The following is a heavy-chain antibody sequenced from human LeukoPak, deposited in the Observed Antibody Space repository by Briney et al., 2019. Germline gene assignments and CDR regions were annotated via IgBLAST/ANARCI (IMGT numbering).Heavy chain of an antibody. Sequence: SETLSLTCTVSGGSISSSTYYWGWVRQPPGKGLEWIGAIYYTGTTYYNPSLRSRVTISVDTSKNHFSLKLSSVTAADTALYYCASAPRQGSIGGLDYWGQGTLVTVSS. J-gene: IGHJ4*02. CDR1: GGSISSSTYY. D-gene: IGHD3-16*01. V-gene: IGHV4-39*02. CDR3: ASAPRQGSIGGLDY. CDR2: IYYTGTT.